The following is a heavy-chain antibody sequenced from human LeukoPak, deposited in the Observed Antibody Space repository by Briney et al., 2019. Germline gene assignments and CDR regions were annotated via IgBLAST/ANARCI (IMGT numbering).Heavy chain of an antibody. Sequence: GGSLRLSCAASGFTFSSYAMSWVRQAPGKGLEWVSAISGSGGSTYYADSVKGRFTISRDNSKNTLYLQMNSLRAEDTAVYYCAKDGRYSGYDSYYYYGMDVWGQGTTVTVSS. CDR2: ISGSGGST. D-gene: IGHD5-12*01. V-gene: IGHV3-23*01. CDR1: GFTFSSYA. CDR3: AKDGRYSGYDSYYYYGMDV. J-gene: IGHJ6*02.